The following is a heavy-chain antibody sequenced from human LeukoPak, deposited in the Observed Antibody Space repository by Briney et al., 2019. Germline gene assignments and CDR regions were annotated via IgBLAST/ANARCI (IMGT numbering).Heavy chain of an antibody. J-gene: IGHJ4*02. CDR1: GFTFSSYA. V-gene: IGHV3-23*01. Sequence: GGSLRLSCAASGFTFSSYAMSWVRQAPGKGLEWVSAISGSGGSTYYTDSVKGRFAISRDNSKNTLYLQMNSLRAEDTAVYYCAKRIQSAMATGYWGQGTLVTVSS. CDR3: AKRIQSAMATGY. D-gene: IGHD5-18*01. CDR2: ISGSGGST.